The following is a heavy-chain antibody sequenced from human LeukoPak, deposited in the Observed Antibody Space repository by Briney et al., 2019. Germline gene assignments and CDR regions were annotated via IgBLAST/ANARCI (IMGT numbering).Heavy chain of an antibody. Sequence: PGGSLRLSCAASGFTFSSYSMNWVRQAPGKGLEWVSSISSSSSYIYYADSVKGRFTISRDDAKNSLYLQMNSLRVEETAVYYCARDVLGTLPFDYWSQGTLVTVSS. CDR3: ARDVLGTLPFDY. V-gene: IGHV3-21*01. J-gene: IGHJ4*02. CDR1: GFTFSSYS. CDR2: ISSSSSYI. D-gene: IGHD3-3*02.